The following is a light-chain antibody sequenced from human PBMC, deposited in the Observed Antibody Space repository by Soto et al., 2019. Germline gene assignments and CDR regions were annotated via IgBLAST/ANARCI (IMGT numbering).Light chain of an antibody. V-gene: IGKV3-15*01. CDR3: LEYYTWPPGT. CDR1: EDVSSK. Sequence: IFMTQSPATLSVSPGGRATLSCRASEDVSSKLAWYQQKPGLPPRLVIYDASTRATGIPGMFSGSGSGKDITLTISGLQSEGFAIYYCLEYYTWPPGTFGQGTKVEI. J-gene: IGKJ1*01. CDR2: DAS.